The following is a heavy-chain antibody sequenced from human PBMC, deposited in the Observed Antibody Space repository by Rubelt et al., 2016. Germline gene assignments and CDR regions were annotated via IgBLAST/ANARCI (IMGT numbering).Heavy chain of an antibody. CDR2: IRYDGSNK. V-gene: IGHV3-30*02. J-gene: IGHJ6*02. D-gene: IGHD3-16*01. Sequence: VQLVESGGGLVQPGGSLRLSCAASGFTFSSYGMHWVRQAPGKGLEWVAFIRYDGSNKYYADSVKGRFTISRDNSKNTLYLQMNSLRAEDTAVYYCARDGGRYCMDVWGQGTTVTVSS. CDR1: GFTFSSYG. CDR3: ARDGGRYCMDV.